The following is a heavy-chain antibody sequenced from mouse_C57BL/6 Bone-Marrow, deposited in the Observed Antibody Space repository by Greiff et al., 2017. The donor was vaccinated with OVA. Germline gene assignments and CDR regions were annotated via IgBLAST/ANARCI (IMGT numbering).Heavy chain of an antibody. J-gene: IGHJ2*01. V-gene: IGHV1-81*01. Sequence: VKLQESGAELVRPGASVKLSCKASGYTFTSSGISWVKQRTGQGLEWIGELFPRSGNTYYNEKFKGKATLTADKSATTAYMELRSLTTEDSAVYVCARYDYDSRTFDYWGQGTTLTVSS. CDR3: ARYDYDSRTFDY. D-gene: IGHD1-1*01. CDR1: GYTFTSSG. CDR2: LFPRSGNT.